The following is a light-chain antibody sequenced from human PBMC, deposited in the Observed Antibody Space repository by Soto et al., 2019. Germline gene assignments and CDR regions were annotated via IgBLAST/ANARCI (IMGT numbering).Light chain of an antibody. CDR3: QQSYSTPLT. V-gene: IGKV1-39*01. Sequence: DIQMTQSPSSRSAAVGDRVTLTCRASQTISNYLNWYQQKPGKAPKLLIYTGSTLQSGVPSRFSGSGSGTHFTLTISRLQPEDFASYYCQQSYSTPLTFGGGTNVDIK. CDR1: QTISNY. CDR2: TGS. J-gene: IGKJ4*01.